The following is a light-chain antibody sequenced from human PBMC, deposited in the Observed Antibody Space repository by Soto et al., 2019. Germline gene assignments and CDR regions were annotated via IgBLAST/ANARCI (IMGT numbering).Light chain of an antibody. J-gene: IGKJ5*01. V-gene: IGKV3-11*01. CDR1: QSVSSR. CDR3: QQRSTWPPIT. CDR2: GAS. Sequence: TQSPSTLSASVGDTVTLSCRASQSVSSRLAWYHQKPGQSPGLLIYGASTRATGIPPRFSGSGSGTDFTLTISSLEPEDFAVYYCQQRSTWPPITFGQGTRLEI.